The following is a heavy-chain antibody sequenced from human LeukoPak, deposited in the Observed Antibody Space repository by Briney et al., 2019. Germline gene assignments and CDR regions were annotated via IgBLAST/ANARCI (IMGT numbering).Heavy chain of an antibody. CDR1: GGSFSGYY. D-gene: IGHD4-4*01. Sequence: PSETLSLTCAVYGGSFSGYYWSWIRQPPGKGPEWIGEINHSGSTNYNPSLKSRVTISVDTSKNQFSLKLSSVTAADTAVYYCATGGNSDSFDYWGQGTLVTVSS. V-gene: IGHV4-34*01. CDR2: INHSGST. J-gene: IGHJ4*02. CDR3: ATGGNSDSFDY.